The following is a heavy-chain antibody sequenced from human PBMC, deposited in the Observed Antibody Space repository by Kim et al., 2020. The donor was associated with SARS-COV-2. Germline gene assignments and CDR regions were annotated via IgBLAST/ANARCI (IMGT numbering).Heavy chain of an antibody. V-gene: IGHV4-34*01. Sequence: KSRVTISVDPSKTQFSLKLSSVTAADTAVYYCARGRITMVRGPRLNWFDPWGQGTLVTVSS. J-gene: IGHJ5*02. D-gene: IGHD3-10*01. CDR3: ARGRITMVRGPRLNWFDP.